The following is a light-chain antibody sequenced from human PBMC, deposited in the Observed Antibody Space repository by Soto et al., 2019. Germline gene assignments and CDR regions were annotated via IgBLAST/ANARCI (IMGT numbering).Light chain of an antibody. J-gene: IGKJ3*01. CDR1: QSVSSSY. CDR3: QRYGSSPPRFS. V-gene: IGKV3-20*01. Sequence: EIVLTQSPGTLSLSPGERATLSCRASQSVSSSYLAWYQQKPGQAPRLLIYGASSRATGIPDRFSGSGSGTDFTLAISRLEAEDFAVYCCQRYGSSPPRFSCGPGTKVDIK. CDR2: GAS.